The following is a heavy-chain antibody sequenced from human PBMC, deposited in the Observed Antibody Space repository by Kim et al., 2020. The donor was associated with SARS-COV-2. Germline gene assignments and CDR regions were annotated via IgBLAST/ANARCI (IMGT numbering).Heavy chain of an antibody. CDR3: TTDRGAYCGGDCYEGS. D-gene: IGHD2-21*02. CDR1: GFNFNKAW. V-gene: IGHV3-15*01. Sequence: GGSLRLSCAASGFNFNKAWMSWVRQAPGKGLEWVGRIKSTGDGGTIDYSAPAKGRFTISREDSKNTVDLQMNSLKTEDTAVYYCTTDRGAYCGGDCYEGSWGPGTLVTVSS. CDR2: IKSTGDGGTI. J-gene: IGHJ5*02.